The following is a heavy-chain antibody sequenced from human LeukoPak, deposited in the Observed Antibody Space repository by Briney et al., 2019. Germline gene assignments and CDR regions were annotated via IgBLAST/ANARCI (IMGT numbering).Heavy chain of an antibody. D-gene: IGHD2-2*03. CDR3: ARTPPLDIVVVPAAFDY. Sequence: PSETLSLTCTVSGGSISSGGYYWGWIRQPPGKGLEWIGSIYYSGNTYYNPPLKSRVTISVDTSKNQFSLKLSSVTAADTAVYYCARTPPLDIVVVPAAFDYWGQGTLVTVSS. J-gene: IGHJ4*02. V-gene: IGHV4-39*01. CDR1: GGSISSGGYY. CDR2: IYYSGNT.